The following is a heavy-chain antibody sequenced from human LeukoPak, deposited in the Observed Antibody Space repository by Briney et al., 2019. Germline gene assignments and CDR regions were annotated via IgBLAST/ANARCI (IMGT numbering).Heavy chain of an antibody. CDR2: INPSSGGT. D-gene: IGHD3-9*01. CDR3: ARGRYDILTGYYTRTFDI. Sequence: ASVRVSCKASGYTFTDYYMHWVRQAPGQGLEWMGWINPSSGGTNYPQKFQGRVTMASDTSISTAYMELSWLRSDDTAVYYCARGRYDILTGYYTRTFDIWGQGTMVTV. CDR1: GYTFTDYY. V-gene: IGHV1-2*02. J-gene: IGHJ3*02.